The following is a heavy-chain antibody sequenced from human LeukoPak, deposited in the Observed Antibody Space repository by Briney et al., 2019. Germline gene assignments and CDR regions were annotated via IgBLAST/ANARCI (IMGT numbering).Heavy chain of an antibody. CDR3: VERSGSYSLDAFDI. Sequence: RASVKVSCKASGYTFTSYDINWVRQATGQGLEWMGWMNPNSGNTGYAQKFQGRVTMTRNTSISTAYMELSSLRSEDTAVYYCVERSGSYSLDAFDIWGQGTMITVSS. V-gene: IGHV1-8*01. CDR1: GYTFTSYD. J-gene: IGHJ3*02. CDR2: MNPNSGNT. D-gene: IGHD1-26*01.